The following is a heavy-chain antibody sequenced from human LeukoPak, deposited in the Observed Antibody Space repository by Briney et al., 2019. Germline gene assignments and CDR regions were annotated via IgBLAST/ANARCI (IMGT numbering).Heavy chain of an antibody. J-gene: IGHJ4*02. CDR1: GGSFSGYY. D-gene: IGHD2-15*01. Sequence: SETLSLTCAVYGGSFSGYYWSWIRQPPGKGLEWIGEISHSGSTNYNPSLKSRVTISVDTSKNQFSLKLSSVTAADTAVYYCARGRPLLGYYCSGGSCYSVGFDYWGQGTLVTVSS. V-gene: IGHV4-34*01. CDR3: ARGRPLLGYYCSGGSCYSVGFDY. CDR2: ISHSGST.